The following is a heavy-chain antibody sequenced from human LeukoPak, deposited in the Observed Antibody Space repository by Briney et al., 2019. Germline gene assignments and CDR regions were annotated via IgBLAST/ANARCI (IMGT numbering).Heavy chain of an antibody. J-gene: IGHJ5*02. D-gene: IGHD3-16*01. V-gene: IGHV1-2*02. CDR2: INPKSGGT. Sequence: ASVKVSCKTSGHSFTDYYMHWVRQAPGQGLEWMGWINPKSGGTSSAQKFQGRVTMTRDPSITTVYMEVRWLTSDDTAIYYCARADRVDGGPYLIGPWGQGTLVTVSS. CDR3: ARADRVDGGPYLIGP. CDR1: GHSFTDYY.